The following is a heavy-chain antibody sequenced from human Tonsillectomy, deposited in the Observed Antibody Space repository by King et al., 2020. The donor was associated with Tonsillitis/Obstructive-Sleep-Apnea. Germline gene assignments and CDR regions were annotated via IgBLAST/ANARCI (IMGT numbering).Heavy chain of an antibody. V-gene: IGHV4-34*01. CDR2: SNHSGGN. Sequence: VQLQQWGAGLLKPAETLSLTCGVYGGSFSGYYWSWIRQPPGTGLEWIWESNHSGGNNFNPSIKSRVTISVDTSKNKSPLKLTSVTAADTAVYYCARGYGGVVGWGRGTTVTVSS. D-gene: IGHD3-10*01. CDR1: GGSFSGYY. J-gene: IGHJ6*02. CDR3: ARGYGGVVG.